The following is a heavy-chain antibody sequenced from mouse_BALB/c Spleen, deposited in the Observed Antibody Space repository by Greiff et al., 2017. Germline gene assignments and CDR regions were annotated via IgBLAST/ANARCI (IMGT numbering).Heavy chain of an antibody. CDR2: INPSTGYT. D-gene: IGHD1-2*01. CDR1: GYTFTSYW. J-gene: IGHJ4*01. CDR3: AGYEGYAMDY. Sequence: QVQLQQSGAELAKPGASVKMSCKASGYTFTSYWMHWVKQRPGQGLEWIGYINPSTGYTEYNQKFKDKATLTADKSSSTAYMQLSSLTSEDSAVYYCAGYEGYAMDYWGQGTSVTVSS. V-gene: IGHV1-7*01.